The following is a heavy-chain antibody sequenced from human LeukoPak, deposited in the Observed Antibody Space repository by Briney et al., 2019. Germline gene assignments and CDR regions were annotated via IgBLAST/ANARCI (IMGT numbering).Heavy chain of an antibody. J-gene: IGHJ4*02. CDR2: INPSGGST. CDR3: ARDGEDYYGSGSPEPRPYYFDY. V-gene: IGHV1-46*01. CDR1: GYTFTSYY. D-gene: IGHD3-10*01. Sequence: ASVKVSCKASGYTFTSYYMHWVRQAPGQGLEWMGIINPSGGSTSYAQKFQGRVTMTRDTSTSTVYMELSSLRSEDTAVYYCARDGEDYYGSGSPEPRPYYFDYWGQGTLATVSS.